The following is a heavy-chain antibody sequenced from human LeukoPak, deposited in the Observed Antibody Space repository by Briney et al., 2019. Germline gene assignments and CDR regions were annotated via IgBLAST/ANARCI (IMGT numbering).Heavy chain of an antibody. CDR3: ARGGSGSYASFDC. D-gene: IGHD1-26*01. CDR1: GGSISNYY. V-gene: IGHV4-4*07. CDR2: IYTSGST. Sequence: PSETLSLTCTVSGGSISNYYWSWIRQPAGKGLEWIGRIYTSGSTNYNPSLKSRVTISVDKSKNQFSLKLSSVTAADTAVYHCARGGSGSYASFDCWGKGTLVTVSS. J-gene: IGHJ4*02.